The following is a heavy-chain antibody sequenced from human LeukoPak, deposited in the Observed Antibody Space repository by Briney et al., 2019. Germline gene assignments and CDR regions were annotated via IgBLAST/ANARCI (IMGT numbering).Heavy chain of an antibody. CDR3: ARVEMATIFFDY. D-gene: IGHD5-24*01. CDR1: GGSISSGGYS. CDR2: IYHSGST. Sequence: NPSQTLSLTCAVSGGSISSGGYSWSWIRQPPGKGLEWIGYIYHSGSTYYNPSLKSRVTISVDRSKNQFSLKLSSVTAADTAVYYCARVEMATIFFDYWGQGTLVTVSS. V-gene: IGHV4-30-2*01. J-gene: IGHJ4*02.